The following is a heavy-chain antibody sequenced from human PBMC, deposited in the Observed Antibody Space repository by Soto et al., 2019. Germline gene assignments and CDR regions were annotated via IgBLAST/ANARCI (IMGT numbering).Heavy chain of an antibody. CDR2: IYSSGRT. D-gene: IGHD3-3*01. CDR3: ARDFAYFDS. Sequence: SETLSLTCNVSGDSITTSGYYWDWIRQPPGKGLEWIGSIYSSGRTYYNPSLNSRVTISLDTAKNQIYLKLNSVTAADTAVYFCARDFAYFDSWGQGTLVTVSS. V-gene: IGHV4-39*07. J-gene: IGHJ4*02. CDR1: GDSITTSGYY.